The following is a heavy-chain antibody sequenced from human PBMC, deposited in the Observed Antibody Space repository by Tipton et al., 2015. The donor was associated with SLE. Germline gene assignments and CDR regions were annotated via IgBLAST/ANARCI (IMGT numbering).Heavy chain of an antibody. CDR3: ARGGGEVLGHFDSEYLYMDV. Sequence: QLVQSGAEVKKPGASVKVSCKASGYTFTSYYMHWVRQAPGQGLEWVGIIIPRAGRTSYAPKFQGRVTMTSDTSTSTFYMELSSLRAEDTAVYYGARGGGEVLGHFDSEYLYMDVWGKGTTVTVSS. CDR1: GYTFTSYY. V-gene: IGHV1-46*01. J-gene: IGHJ6*03. CDR2: IIPRAGRT. D-gene: IGHD3-16*01.